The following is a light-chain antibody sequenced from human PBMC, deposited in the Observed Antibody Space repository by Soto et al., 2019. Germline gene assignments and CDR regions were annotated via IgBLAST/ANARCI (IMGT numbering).Light chain of an antibody. Sequence: QSVLTQPPSVSGAPGQTVTISCTGSSSNIGAEYDVHWYQQQPGKAPKLMIYEGTKRPAGVSDRFSGSKSGNTASLTISGLQAEDEADYYCCSYARGSRAFGGGTKVTVL. CDR1: SSNIGAEYD. CDR3: CSYARGSRA. V-gene: IGLV1-40*01. CDR2: EGT. J-gene: IGLJ3*02.